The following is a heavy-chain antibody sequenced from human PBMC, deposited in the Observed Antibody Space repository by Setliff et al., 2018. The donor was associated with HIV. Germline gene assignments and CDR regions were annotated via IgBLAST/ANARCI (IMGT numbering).Heavy chain of an antibody. D-gene: IGHD6-13*01. CDR2: VIPNSGKT. Sequence: GASVKVSCKASGGTFSNYAFSWVRQAPGQGLEWMGCVIPNSGKTYYAQEFQGRVTMTSDTSINTAYMEVSWLTSDDTAMYYCATDPGYSSTWYSESFQHWGQGTVVTVSS. CDR1: GGTFSNYA. J-gene: IGHJ1*01. CDR3: ATDPGYSSTWYSESFQH. V-gene: IGHV1-2*02.